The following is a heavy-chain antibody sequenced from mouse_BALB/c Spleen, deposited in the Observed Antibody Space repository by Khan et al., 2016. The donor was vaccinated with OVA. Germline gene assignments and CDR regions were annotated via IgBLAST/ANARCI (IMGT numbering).Heavy chain of an antibody. CDR3: ARVYGGDFDY. Sequence: EVQLKQSGPGLVKPSQSLSLTCTVSGYSITSDYAWNWIRQFPGNQLEWMGFISYSGNTKYNPSLKSRFSITRDTSKNQFFLQLNSVTTEDTATYYCARVYGGDFDYWGQGTFLTVSS. V-gene: IGHV3-2*02. CDR1: GYSITSDYA. D-gene: IGHD1-1*01. J-gene: IGHJ2*02. CDR2: ISYSGNT.